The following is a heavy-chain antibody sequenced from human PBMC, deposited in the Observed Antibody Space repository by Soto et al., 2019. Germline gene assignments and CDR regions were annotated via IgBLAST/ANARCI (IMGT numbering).Heavy chain of an antibody. V-gene: IGHV3-66*01. Sequence: EVQLVESGGGLVQPGGSLRLSCAASGFTVSGNYMSWVRQAPGKGLEWVSVIYSGGNTYYADSVKGRFTISRDKSENTLYLQMNDLRVDDTAMNYCARVAVSFDYWGQGTLVTVSS. CDR3: ARVAVSFDY. CDR2: IYSGGNT. J-gene: IGHJ4*02. CDR1: GFTVSGNY.